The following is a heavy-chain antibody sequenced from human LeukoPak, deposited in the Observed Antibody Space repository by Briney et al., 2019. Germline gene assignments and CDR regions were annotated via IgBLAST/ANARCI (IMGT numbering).Heavy chain of an antibody. Sequence: GESLKISCKGSGYSFTSYWILWVRQMPGKGLEWMVIIYPGDSDTRYSPSFQGQVTISADKSISTAYLQWSSLKASDTAMYYCARHIVVPAANWFDPWGQGNLVTVSS. J-gene: IGHJ5*02. CDR2: IYPGDSDT. CDR1: GYSFTSYW. V-gene: IGHV5-51*01. CDR3: ARHIVVPAANWFDP. D-gene: IGHD2-2*01.